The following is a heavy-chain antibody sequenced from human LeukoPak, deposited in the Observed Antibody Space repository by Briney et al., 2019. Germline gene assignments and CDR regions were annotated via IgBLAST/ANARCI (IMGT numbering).Heavy chain of an antibody. CDR1: GYTFTGYY. Sequence: ASVKVSCKASGYTFTGYYMHWVRQAPGQGLEWMGWINPNSGGTNYAQKFQGRVTMTRDTSISTAYMELSRLRSDDTAVYYCARDGDIVATIPPYYFDYWGQGTLVTVSS. CDR2: INPNSGGT. J-gene: IGHJ4*02. V-gene: IGHV1-2*02. D-gene: IGHD5-12*01. CDR3: ARDGDIVATIPPYYFDY.